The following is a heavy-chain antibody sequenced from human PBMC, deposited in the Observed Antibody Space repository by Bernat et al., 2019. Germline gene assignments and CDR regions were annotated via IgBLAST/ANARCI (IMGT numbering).Heavy chain of an antibody. V-gene: IGHV3-23*01. CDR1: GFTFSSYA. CDR2: ISGSGGST. Sequence: EVQLLESGGGLVQPGGSLRLSCAASGFTFSSYAMSWVRQAPGKGLERVSAISGSGGSTYYADSVKGRFTISRDNSTNTLYLPMNSLRAEDTAVYYCAKDPTGATSGGFDYCYGMDVWGQGPTVTVSS. J-gene: IGHJ6*02. D-gene: IGHD1-7*01. CDR3: AKDPTGATSGGFDYCYGMDV.